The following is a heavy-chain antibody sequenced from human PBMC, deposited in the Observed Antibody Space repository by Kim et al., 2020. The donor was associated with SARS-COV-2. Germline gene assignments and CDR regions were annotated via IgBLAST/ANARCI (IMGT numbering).Heavy chain of an antibody. Sequence: GGSLRLSCAASGFTFDDYAMHWVRQAPGKGLEWVSLISGDGGSTYYADSVKGRFTISRDNSKNSLYLQMNSLRTEDTALYYCAKGGKSSGWYAYYYYYYGMDVWGQGTTVTVSS. D-gene: IGHD6-19*01. CDR1: GFTFDDYA. J-gene: IGHJ6*02. CDR3: AKGGKSSGWYAYYYYYYGMDV. V-gene: IGHV3-43*02. CDR2: ISGDGGST.